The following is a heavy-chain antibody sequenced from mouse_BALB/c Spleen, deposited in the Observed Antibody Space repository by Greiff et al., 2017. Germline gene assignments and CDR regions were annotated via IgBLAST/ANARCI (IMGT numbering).Heavy chain of an antibody. J-gene: IGHJ1*01. V-gene: IGHV5-6-3*01. CDR3: AREGITTATGYFDV. D-gene: IGHD1-2*01. CDR1: GFTFSSYG. Sequence: DVKLVESGGGLVQPGGSLKLSCAASGFTFSSYGMSWVRQTPDKRLELVATINSNGGSTYYPDSVKGRFTISRDNAKNTLYLQMSSLKSEDTAMYYCAREGITTATGYFDVWGAGTTVTVSS. CDR2: INSNGGST.